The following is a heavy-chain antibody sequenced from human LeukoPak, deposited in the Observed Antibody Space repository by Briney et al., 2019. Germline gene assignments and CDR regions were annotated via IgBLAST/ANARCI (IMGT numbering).Heavy chain of an antibody. J-gene: IGHJ4*02. CDR3: ARDTYYYGSGSYYNVHY. D-gene: IGHD3-10*01. Sequence: ASVKVSCKASGYTFTSYYMHWVRQAPGQGLEWMGIINPSGGSTSYAQKFQGRVTMTRDMSTSTAYMELSSLRSEDTAVYYCARDTYYYGSGSYYNVHYWGQGTLVTVSS. CDR2: INPSGGST. CDR1: GYTFTSYY. V-gene: IGHV1-46*01.